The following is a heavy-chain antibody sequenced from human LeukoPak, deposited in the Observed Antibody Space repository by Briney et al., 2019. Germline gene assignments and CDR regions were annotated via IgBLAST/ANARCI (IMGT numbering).Heavy chain of an antibody. V-gene: IGHV4-38-2*01. CDR1: GYSISSGYY. J-gene: IGHJ5*02. Sequence: SETLSLTCAVSGYSISSGYYWGWIRQPPGKGLEWIGSIYHSGSTYYNPSLKSRVTISVDTPKNQFSLKLSSVTAADTAVYYCARLDLGWFDPWGQGTLVTVSS. CDR3: ARLDLGWFDP. CDR2: IYHSGST. D-gene: IGHD5/OR15-5a*01.